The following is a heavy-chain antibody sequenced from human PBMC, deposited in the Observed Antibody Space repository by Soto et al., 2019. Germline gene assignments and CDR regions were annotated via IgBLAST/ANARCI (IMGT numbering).Heavy chain of an antibody. CDR1: GGSITTSVL. V-gene: IGHV4-4*02. Sequence: VQLTESGPGLVRPSGTLSLTCDVSGGSITTSVLWTWVRQFPGRGLEWIGDIAHDGHTNYNPSLSGRVTMSVELSNSQFSLNVASVNAADTAVYFCAGGRDYDYWGQGTLVTVSS. CDR2: IAHDGHT. CDR3: AGGRDYDY. J-gene: IGHJ4*02. D-gene: IGHD1-26*01.